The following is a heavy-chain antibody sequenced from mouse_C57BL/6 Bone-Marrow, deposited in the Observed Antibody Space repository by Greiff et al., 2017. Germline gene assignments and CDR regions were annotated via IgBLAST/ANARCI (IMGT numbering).Heavy chain of an antibody. CDR1: GFTFSDYG. J-gene: IGHJ3*01. V-gene: IGHV5-17*01. CDR2: ISSGSSTI. D-gene: IGHD2-1*01. Sequence: EVKLVESGGGLVKPGGSLKLSCAASGFTFSDYGMHWVRQAPEKGLEWVAYISSGSSTIYYADTVKGRFTISRDNAKNTLFLQMTSLRSEDTAMYYCARGGYGNPWFAYWGQGTLVTVSA. CDR3: ARGGYGNPWFAY.